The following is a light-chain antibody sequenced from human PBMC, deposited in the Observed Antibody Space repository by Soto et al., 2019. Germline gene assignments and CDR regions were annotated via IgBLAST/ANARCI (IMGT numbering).Light chain of an antibody. Sequence: ESVLTRSQGTLSLSPGERVTLSCRASQTFGSTYLAWYQQKPGQSPRLLIYDASSRATGIPDRFSGSGSGTEFTLTISSLQPEDFATYYCLQHNSYPRTFGQGTKVEIK. CDR3: LQHNSYPRT. J-gene: IGKJ1*01. CDR2: DAS. V-gene: IGKV3-20*01. CDR1: QTFGSTY.